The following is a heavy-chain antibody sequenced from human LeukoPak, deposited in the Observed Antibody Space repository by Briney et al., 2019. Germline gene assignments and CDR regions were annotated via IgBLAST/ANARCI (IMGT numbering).Heavy chain of an antibody. CDR1: GYTFTGYY. CDR3: ARQEKSLPLELTDYSGVYWFDP. D-gene: IGHD1-7*01. Sequence: ASVKVSCKASGYTFTGYYMHWVRQAPGQGLEWMGWINPNSGGTNYAQKFQGRVTMTRDTSISTAYMELSRLRSEDTAVYYCARQEKSLPLELTDYSGVYWFDPWGQGTLVTVSS. CDR2: INPNSGGT. V-gene: IGHV1-2*02. J-gene: IGHJ5*02.